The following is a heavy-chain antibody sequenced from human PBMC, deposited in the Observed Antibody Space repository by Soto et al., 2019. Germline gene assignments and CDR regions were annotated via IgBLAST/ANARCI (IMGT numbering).Heavy chain of an antibody. CDR3: ARGGGRKCLRY. CDR2: INHSGST. Sequence: QVQLQQWGAGLLKPSETLSLTCAVYGGSFSGYYWSWIRQPPGKGLEWIGEINHSGSTNYNPSLKSRDTISVDTSKNQFSLKLSSVTAADTAVYYCARGGGRKCLRYWGQGTLVTVSS. V-gene: IGHV4-34*01. CDR1: GGSFSGYY. D-gene: IGHD3-16*01. J-gene: IGHJ4*02.